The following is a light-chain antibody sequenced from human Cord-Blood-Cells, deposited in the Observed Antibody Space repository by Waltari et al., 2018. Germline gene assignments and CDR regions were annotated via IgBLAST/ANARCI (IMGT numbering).Light chain of an antibody. CDR1: SSDVGGYNY. J-gene: IGLJ1*01. CDR2: DVS. Sequence: QSALTQPASVSGSPGQSITISCTGTSSDVGGYNYVSWYQQHPGKVPKLLIYDVSKRPSGVSNRFSGSKSGNTASLTICGLQAEDEADYYCSSYTSSSTYVFGTGTKVTVL. V-gene: IGLV2-14*01. CDR3: SSYTSSSTYV.